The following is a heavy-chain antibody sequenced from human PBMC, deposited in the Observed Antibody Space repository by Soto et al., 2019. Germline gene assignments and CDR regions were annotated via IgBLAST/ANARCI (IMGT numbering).Heavy chain of an antibody. J-gene: IGHJ4*02. CDR1: GFTFNNYA. Sequence: PVGSLRLSCAASGFTFNNYAMSWVRQAPGKGLEWVSAISANGQGIYYADSVKGRFIISRDSSKNTVFLHMDSLTAEDTAVYYCAKDRNYPRDQFHNWGQGTLVTVS. CDR2: ISANGQGI. D-gene: IGHD1-7*01. CDR3: AKDRNYPRDQFHN. V-gene: IGHV3-23*01.